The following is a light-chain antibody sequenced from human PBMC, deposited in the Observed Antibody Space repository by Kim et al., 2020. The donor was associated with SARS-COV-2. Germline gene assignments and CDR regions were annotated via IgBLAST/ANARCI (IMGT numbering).Light chain of an antibody. CDR1: QSISGW. J-gene: IGKJ2*01. Sequence: DIQMTQSPSTLSASVGDRVTITCRASQSISGWLAWYQQKPGKAPKSLIYKASALASGVPSRFSGSGSGTEFTLTISSLQPDDFATYYCQHYITFPYTFGQGTKLEIK. CDR2: KAS. CDR3: QHYITFPYT. V-gene: IGKV1-5*03.